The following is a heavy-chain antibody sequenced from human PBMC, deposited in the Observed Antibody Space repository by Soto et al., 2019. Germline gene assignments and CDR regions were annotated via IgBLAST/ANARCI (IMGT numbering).Heavy chain of an antibody. J-gene: IGHJ6*02. CDR1: GYTFTSYD. D-gene: IGHD2-2*01. CDR3: AKEGGVVVPAAMYYYYYGMDV. Sequence: ASVKVSCKASGYTFTSYDINWVRQATGQGLEWMGWMNPNSGNTGYAQKFQGRVTMTRDTSISTAYMELTSLRSEDTAVYYCAKEGGVVVPAAMYYYYYGMDVWGQGTTVTVSS. V-gene: IGHV1-8*01. CDR2: MNPNSGNT.